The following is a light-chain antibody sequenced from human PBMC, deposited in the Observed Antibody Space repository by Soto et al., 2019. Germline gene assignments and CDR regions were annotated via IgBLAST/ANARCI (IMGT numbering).Light chain of an antibody. CDR2: AAS. Sequence: DIQMTQSPSSLSASVGDRVTISCRASQSIGSHLNWYQQKPGKAPKFLIYAASSLQSGVTSRFSGSGSGTDFTLTISSLQPEDFATYYCQQSYSSLRTFGQGTKVQI. CDR3: QQSYSSLRT. V-gene: IGKV1-39*01. J-gene: IGKJ1*01. CDR1: QSIGSH.